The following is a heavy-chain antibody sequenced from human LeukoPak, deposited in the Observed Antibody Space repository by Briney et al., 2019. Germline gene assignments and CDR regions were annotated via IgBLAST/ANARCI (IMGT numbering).Heavy chain of an antibody. V-gene: IGHV4-30-4*01. CDR2: IHYSGST. D-gene: IGHD2-8*01. CDR1: GGSISSGDYY. CDR3: GRDNGDSNGPVDY. Sequence: MPSETLSLTCTVSGGSISSGDYYWSWIRQPPGKGLEWIGYIHYSGSTYYNPSLKSRVTISVDTSKNQFSLKLSSVTAADTAVYYCGRDNGDSNGPVDYWGQGTLVTVSS. J-gene: IGHJ4*02.